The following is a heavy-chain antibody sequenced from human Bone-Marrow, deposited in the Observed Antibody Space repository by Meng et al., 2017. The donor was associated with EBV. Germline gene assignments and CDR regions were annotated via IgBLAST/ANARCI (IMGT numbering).Heavy chain of an antibody. CDR2: IYWDDDK. D-gene: IGHD4-23*01. CDR3: AHRGLRWFDY. Sequence: AFNSSRSMRVHPPPSLPPSCTFSVYPPSSSGMVCGWVRQPPRQALGWLALIYWDDDKRYSPSLKSRLTITKDTSKNQVVLTMTNMDPVDTATYYCAHRGLRWFDYWGQGTLVTVSS. J-gene: IGHJ4*02. CDR1: VYPPSSSGMV. V-gene: IGHV2-5*02.